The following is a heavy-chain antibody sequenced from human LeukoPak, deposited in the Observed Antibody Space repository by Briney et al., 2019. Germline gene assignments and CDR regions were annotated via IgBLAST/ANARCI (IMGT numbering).Heavy chain of an antibody. J-gene: IGHJ3*02. Sequence: SETLSLTCAVSGGSISSGGYSWSWIRQPPRKGLEWIGYIYHSGSTYYNPSLKSRVTISVDRSKNQFSLKLNSVTAADTAVYYCARLITRADNYDDSNYYGDAFDIWGQGTMVTVSS. CDR3: ARLITRADNYDDSNYYGDAFDI. V-gene: IGHV4-30-2*01. D-gene: IGHD3-22*01. CDR2: IYHSGST. CDR1: GGSISSGGYS.